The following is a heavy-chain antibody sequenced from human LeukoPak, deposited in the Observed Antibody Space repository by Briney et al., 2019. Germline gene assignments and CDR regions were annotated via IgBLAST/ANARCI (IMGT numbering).Heavy chain of an antibody. CDR2: ISYDGNNK. Sequence: GRSLRLSCAAPGFTFSSSAMHGVREGPGKGLGWGAVISYDGNNKYYADSVKGRFTISRDNSKHALYLQMNTLRAEDTAVYYCARLAVAFRLWRYYFHYWGQGTLVTVSS. J-gene: IGHJ4*02. CDR1: GFTFSSSA. V-gene: IGHV3-30*04. D-gene: IGHD6-19*01. CDR3: ARLAVAFRLWRYYFHY.